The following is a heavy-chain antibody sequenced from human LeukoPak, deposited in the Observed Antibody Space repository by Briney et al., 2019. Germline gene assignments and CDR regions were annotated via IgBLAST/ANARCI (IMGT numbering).Heavy chain of an antibody. CDR3: ARGRNYYGMDV. V-gene: IGHV3-74*01. CDR2: INSDGSST. J-gene: IGHJ6*02. Sequence: GGSLRLSCAASGFTFSSYWMHWVRQAPGKGLVWVSRINSDGSSTSYADSVKGRFTISRDNAKNTLYLQMNSLRAEDTAVYYCARGRNYYGMDVWGQGTTVTVSS. CDR1: GFTFSSYW.